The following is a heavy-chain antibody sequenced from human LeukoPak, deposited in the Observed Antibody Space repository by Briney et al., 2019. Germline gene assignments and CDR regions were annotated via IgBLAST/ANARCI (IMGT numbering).Heavy chain of an antibody. CDR2: IYYSGST. V-gene: IGHV4-59*01. CDR3: ARDGCSSTSCYLSPPNWFDP. CDR1: GGSISSYY. J-gene: IGHJ5*02. Sequence: SETLSLTCTVSGGSISSYYWSWIRQPPGKGLEWIGYIYYSGSTNYNPSLKSRVTISVDTSKNQFSLKLSSVTAADTAVYYCARDGCSSTSCYLSPPNWFDPWGQGTLVTVSS. D-gene: IGHD2-2*01.